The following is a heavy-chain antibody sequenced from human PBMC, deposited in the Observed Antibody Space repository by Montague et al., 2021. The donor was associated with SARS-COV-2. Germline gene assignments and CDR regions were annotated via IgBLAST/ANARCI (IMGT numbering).Heavy chain of an antibody. CDR3: ARGIYGPDAFDI. J-gene: IGHJ3*02. Sequence: TLSLTCTVSGGSISSGSYYWSWIRQPAGKGLEWIGRIYTSGTTDYSFSLKSRVTISVDTSKNQFSLKLTSVTAADTAVYYCARGIYGPDAFDIWGQGTMVTVSS. CDR1: GGSISSGSYY. V-gene: IGHV4-61*02. D-gene: IGHD2/OR15-2a*01. CDR2: IYTSGTT.